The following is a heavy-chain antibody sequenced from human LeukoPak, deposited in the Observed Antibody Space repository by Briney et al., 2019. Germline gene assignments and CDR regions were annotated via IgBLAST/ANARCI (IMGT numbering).Heavy chain of an antibody. CDR3: ARSYGDYGLDWYFDL. D-gene: IGHD4-17*01. CDR2: IYSGGST. Sequence: GGSLRLSCAASGFTVSSNYMSWVRQAPGKGLEWVSVIYSGGSTYYADSVKGRFTISRDNSKNTLYLQMNSLRAEDTAVYYCARSYGDYGLDWYFDLWGRGTLVTVSS. J-gene: IGHJ2*01. V-gene: IGHV3-66*01. CDR1: GFTVSSNY.